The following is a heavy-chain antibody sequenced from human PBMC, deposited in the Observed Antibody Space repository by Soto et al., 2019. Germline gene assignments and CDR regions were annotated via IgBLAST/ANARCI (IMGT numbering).Heavy chain of an antibody. Sequence: GGSLRLSCSVSGFTFSKYAMHWVRQAPGKGLEYVSGITSDGDSTWHADSVKDRFTISRDNSKNTLFLQMSSLRVEDTAIYFCVKGNQLLRYYFEFWGPGTLVTVSS. CDR3: VKGNQLLRYYFEF. CDR2: ITSDGDST. CDR1: GFTFSKYA. V-gene: IGHV3-64D*06. J-gene: IGHJ4*01. D-gene: IGHD2-15*01.